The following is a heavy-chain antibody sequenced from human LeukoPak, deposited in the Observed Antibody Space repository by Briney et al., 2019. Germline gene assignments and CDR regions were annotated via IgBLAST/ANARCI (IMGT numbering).Heavy chain of an antibody. Sequence: GGSLRLSCAASGFTFTAYWMHWVRQAPGKGLVWVSHINSDGSITSYADSVKGRFTISRDNAKNTLYLQMNSLRAEDTAVYYCARDAVDTANAVWGQGTTVTVSS. CDR3: ARDAVDTANAV. CDR1: GFTFTAYW. D-gene: IGHD5-18*01. J-gene: IGHJ6*02. V-gene: IGHV3-74*01. CDR2: INSDGSIT.